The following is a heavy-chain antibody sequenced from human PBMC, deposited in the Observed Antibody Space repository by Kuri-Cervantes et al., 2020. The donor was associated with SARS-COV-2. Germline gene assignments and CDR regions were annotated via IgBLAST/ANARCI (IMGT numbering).Heavy chain of an antibody. J-gene: IGHJ4*02. CDR3: AKGYCSSTSCQRPLDY. V-gene: IGHV3-30*18. D-gene: IGHD2-2*01. CDR1: GFTFSSYG. CDR2: ISYDGSNK. Sequence: LSLTCAASGFTFSSYGMHWVRQAPCKGLEWVAVISYDGSNKYYADSVKGRFTISRDNSKNTLYLQMNSLRAEDTAVYYCAKGYCSSTSCQRPLDYWGQGTLVTVSS.